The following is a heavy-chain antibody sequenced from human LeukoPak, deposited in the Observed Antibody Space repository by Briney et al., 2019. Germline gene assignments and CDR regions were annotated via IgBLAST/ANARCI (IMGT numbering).Heavy chain of an antibody. J-gene: IGHJ6*02. V-gene: IGHV4-4*07. CDR2: IYTSGST. D-gene: IGHD2-15*01. CDR1: GGSISSYY. CDR3: ARGGGYCSGGSCYFMKRYYYYGMDV. Sequence: SETLSLTCTVSGGSISSYYWSWIRQPAGKGLEWIGRIYTSGSTNYNPSLKSRVTMSVDTSKNQFSLKLSSVTAADTAVYYCARGGGYCSGGSCYFMKRYYYYGMDVWGQRTTVTVSS.